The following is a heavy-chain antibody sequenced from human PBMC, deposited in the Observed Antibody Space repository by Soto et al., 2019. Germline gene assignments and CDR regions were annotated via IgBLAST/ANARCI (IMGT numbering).Heavy chain of an antibody. D-gene: IGHD6-13*01. V-gene: IGHV4-31*03. CDR2: TYYSGSA. J-gene: IGHJ6*02. Sequence: SETLSLTCTVSGGSISSGGYYWSWVRQHPGKGLEWIGYTYYSGSAYYSPSLKSRVTISVGTTKNQFSLKLTSVTAADTAVYYCGRAHRDLQQLVHYYYSMDVWGQGTTVTVSS. CDR1: GGSISSGGYY. CDR3: GRAHRDLQQLVHYYYSMDV.